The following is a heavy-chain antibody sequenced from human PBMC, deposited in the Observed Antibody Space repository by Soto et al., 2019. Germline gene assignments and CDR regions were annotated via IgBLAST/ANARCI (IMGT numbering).Heavy chain of an antibody. V-gene: IGHV1-3*01. CDR1: GCTFTSYA. J-gene: IGHJ4*02. Sequence: ASVKVSCKASGCTFTSYAMHWVRQAPGQRLEWMGWINAGNGNTKYSQKFQGRVTITRDTSASTAYMELSSLRSEDTAVYYCARMSIDLSHFDYWGQGTLVTVSS. CDR2: INAGNGNT. CDR3: ARMSIDLSHFDY.